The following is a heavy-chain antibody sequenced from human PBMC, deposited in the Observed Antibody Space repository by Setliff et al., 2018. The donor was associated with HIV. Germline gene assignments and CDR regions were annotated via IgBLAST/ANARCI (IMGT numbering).Heavy chain of an antibody. V-gene: IGHV4-4*02. D-gene: IGHD3-3*01. CDR2: IYHSGST. CDR3: ARAPQITIFGISIAPPGGLDL. Sequence: PSETLSLTCAVSSGSISSSNWWSWVRQPPGKGLEWIGEIYHSGSTLYNPSLKSRVTISVDTSKNQFSLKLSSVTAADTAVYYCARAPQITIFGISIAPPGGLDLWGRGTTVTVSS. CDR1: SGSISSSNW. J-gene: IGHJ6*02.